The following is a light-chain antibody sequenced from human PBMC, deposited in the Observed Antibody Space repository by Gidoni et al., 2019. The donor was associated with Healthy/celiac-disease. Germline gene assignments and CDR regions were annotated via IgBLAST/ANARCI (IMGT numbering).Light chain of an antibody. CDR2: GAS. V-gene: IGKV3-20*01. CDR1: QNVSSSY. Sequence: EIVLTQPPGTLSLSPGERATLSCRASQNVSSSYLAWYQQKTGQAPRLLIYGASSRATGIPDRFSGSGSGTDFTLTISRLEPEDFAVYYCQQYGSSPFTFGGGTKLEIK. J-gene: IGKJ4*01. CDR3: QQYGSSPFT.